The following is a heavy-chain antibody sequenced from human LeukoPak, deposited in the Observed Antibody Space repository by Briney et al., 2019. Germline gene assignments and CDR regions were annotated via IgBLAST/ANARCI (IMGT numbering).Heavy chain of an antibody. J-gene: IGHJ4*02. CDR1: GITFSRYA. Sequence: QPGGSLRLSCSASGITFSRYAMHWVRQAPGKGLEYVSAISSNGGSTYYADSVKGRFTISRDNSKNTLFLQMNSLRAEDTAVYYCARGYAPGLRNPHYDFWGQGTLVTVSS. V-gene: IGHV3-64*04. D-gene: IGHD4-17*01. CDR3: ARGYAPGLRNPHYDF. CDR2: ISSNGGST.